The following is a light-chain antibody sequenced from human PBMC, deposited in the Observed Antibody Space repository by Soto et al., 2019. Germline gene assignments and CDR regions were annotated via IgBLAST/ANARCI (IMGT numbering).Light chain of an antibody. V-gene: IGLV2-8*01. CDR1: SSDVGAYNY. J-gene: IGLJ3*02. CDR3: TSYAGSDIGV. CDR2: EVS. Sequence: QSALTQPPSASGSPGQSVTISCTGTSSDVGAYNYVSWYQQYPGKAPKLMIYEVSKRPSGVPDRFSGSKSGKTASLTVSGLQPEDEADYYCTSYAGSDIGVSGGGTKVTVL.